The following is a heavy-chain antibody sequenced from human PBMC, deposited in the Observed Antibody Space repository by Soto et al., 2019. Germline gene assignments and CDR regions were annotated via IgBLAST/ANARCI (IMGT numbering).Heavy chain of an antibody. J-gene: IGHJ4*02. D-gene: IGHD1-26*01. CDR3: ARVEYGGSSPFDF. Sequence: SDTLSLTCTVSGGSISSGGYYWTWIRQFPGKGLEWIGYVHYSGSAHYNPSLTSRLTMSVDTSKNQFSLNLSSVTAADSAVYYCARVEYGGSSPFDFWGQGTLVTVSS. CDR2: VHYSGSA. CDR1: GGSISSGGYY. V-gene: IGHV4-31*03.